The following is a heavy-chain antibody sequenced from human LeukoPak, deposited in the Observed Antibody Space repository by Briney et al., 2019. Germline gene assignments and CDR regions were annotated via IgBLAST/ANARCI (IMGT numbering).Heavy chain of an antibody. D-gene: IGHD2-21*01. V-gene: IGHV1-8*03. Sequence: ASVKVSCKASGYTFTSYDINWVRQATGQGLEWMGWMNPNSGNTGYAQKFQGRVTITRNTSISTAYMELSSLRLEDAAVYFCARAPVTSCRGAYCYPFDYWGQGTQVTVSS. CDR2: MNPNSGNT. CDR1: GYTFTSYD. CDR3: ARAPVTSCRGAYCYPFDY. J-gene: IGHJ4*02.